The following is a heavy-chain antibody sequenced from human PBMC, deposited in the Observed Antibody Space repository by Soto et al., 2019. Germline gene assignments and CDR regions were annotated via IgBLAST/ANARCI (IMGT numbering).Heavy chain of an antibody. CDR3: AKEVGLYCSSTGCYTGPYYYYGMDV. D-gene: IGHD2-2*02. CDR1: GFTFSSYA. J-gene: IGHJ6*02. CDR2: ISGSGGST. Sequence: PGGSLRLSCAASGFTFSSYAMSWVRQAPGKGLEWVSAISGSGGSTYYADSVKGRFTISRDNSKNTLYLQMNSLRAEDTAVYYCAKEVGLYCSSTGCYTGPYYYYGMDVWGQGTTVTVSS. V-gene: IGHV3-23*01.